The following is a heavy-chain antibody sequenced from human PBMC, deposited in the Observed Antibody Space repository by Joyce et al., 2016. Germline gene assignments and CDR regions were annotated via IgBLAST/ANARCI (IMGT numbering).Heavy chain of an antibody. CDR3: ARSSYTGSPYDGRRPYYFDY. V-gene: IGHV3-21*01. D-gene: IGHD1-26*01. CDR2: IGRISPSK. Sequence: EVQLVESGGGLVKPGGSLRLSCAASGVTFSNYCLNWVRQAPRKWLEWVSSIGRISPSKDYADSVKGRFIISRDNAKNSLFLQMNDLRAEDTAVYFCARSSYTGSPYDGRRPYYFDYWGPGTLVTVSS. CDR1: GVTFSNYC. J-gene: IGHJ4*02.